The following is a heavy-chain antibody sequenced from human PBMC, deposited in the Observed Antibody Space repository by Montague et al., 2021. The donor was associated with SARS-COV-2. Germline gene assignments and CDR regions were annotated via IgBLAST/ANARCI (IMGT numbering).Heavy chain of an antibody. V-gene: IGHV4-4*02. CDR2: VHHSGNA. J-gene: IGHJ5*02. CDR3: ACDRITRGWLGP. Sequence: SETRSLTCAVSGGSLSTPHYWSWVRQPPGKGLEWIGEVHHSGNANYNASFNGRATISVDKSKNQFSLTLTSVTAADTAVYYCACDRITRGWLGPWGQGTLVTVSS. CDR1: GGSLSTPHY. D-gene: IGHD7-27*01.